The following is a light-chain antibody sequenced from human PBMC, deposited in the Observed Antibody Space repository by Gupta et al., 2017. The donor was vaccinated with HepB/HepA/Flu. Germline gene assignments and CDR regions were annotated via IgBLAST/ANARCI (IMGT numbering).Light chain of an antibody. Sequence: DILMHQSPDSLAESLGELATVNCKYSQSVLYNSNNKNYLSWYQQKPGQPPKLLISWASTRESGVPDRFSGSGSGTDFTLTISSLQAEDVAVYYCQQYYTTPESFGQGTKLEIK. CDR3: QQYYTTPES. CDR2: WAS. V-gene: IGKV4-1*01. J-gene: IGKJ2*03. CDR1: QSVLYNSNNKNY.